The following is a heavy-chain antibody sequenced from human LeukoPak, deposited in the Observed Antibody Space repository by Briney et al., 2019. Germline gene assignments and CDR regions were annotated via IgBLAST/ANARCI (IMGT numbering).Heavy chain of an antibody. CDR2: IIPIFGTA. Sequence: GASVKVSCKASGGTFSSYAISWVRQAPGQGLEWMGGIIPIFGTANYAQKFQGRVTITADESTSTAYMELSSLRSEDTAVYYCARPKDYGDYVGYAFDIWGQGTMVTVSS. CDR3: ARPKDYGDYVGYAFDI. J-gene: IGHJ3*02. CDR1: GGTFSSYA. V-gene: IGHV1-69*01. D-gene: IGHD4-17*01.